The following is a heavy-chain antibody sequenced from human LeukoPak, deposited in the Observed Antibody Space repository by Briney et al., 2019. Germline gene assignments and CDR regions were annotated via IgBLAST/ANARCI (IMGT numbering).Heavy chain of an antibody. CDR1: GFTFSSYG. CDR3: ARDRHGNYYYYGMDV. D-gene: IGHD2-15*01. CDR2: IWYDGSNK. V-gene: IGHV3-33*08. Sequence: GRSLRLSCAASGFTFSSYGMHWVRQAPGKGLEWVAVIWYDGSNKYYADSVKGRFTISRDNSKNTLYLQMNSLRAEDTAVYYCARDRHGNYYYYGMDVWGQGTTVTVSS. J-gene: IGHJ6*02.